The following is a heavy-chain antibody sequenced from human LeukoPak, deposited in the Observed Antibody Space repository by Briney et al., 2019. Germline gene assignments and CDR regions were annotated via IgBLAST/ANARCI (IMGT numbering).Heavy chain of an antibody. CDR1: GFTFSSYW. V-gene: IGHV3-21*01. CDR2: ISSSSSYI. D-gene: IGHD3-10*01. J-gene: IGHJ4*02. Sequence: GGSLRLSCAASGFTFSSYWMHWVRQAPGKGLEWVSSISSSSSYIYYADSVKGRFTISRDNAKNSLYLQMNSLRAEDTAVYYCARVAWFGELTTPLYYFDYWGQGTLVTVSS. CDR3: ARVAWFGELTTPLYYFDY.